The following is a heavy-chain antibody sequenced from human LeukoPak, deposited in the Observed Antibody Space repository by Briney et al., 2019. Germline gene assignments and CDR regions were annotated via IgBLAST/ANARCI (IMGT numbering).Heavy chain of an antibody. Sequence: SVKVSCKASGGTFSSYAISWVRQAPGQGLEWMGGIIPIFGTANYAQKFQGRVTITADESTSTAYMELSSLRSEDTAVYYCARDRTPKGYCSSTSCSKAAFDIWGQGTMVTVSP. CDR1: GGTFSSYA. V-gene: IGHV1-69*13. CDR3: ARDRTPKGYCSSTSCSKAAFDI. CDR2: IIPIFGTA. J-gene: IGHJ3*02. D-gene: IGHD2-2*01.